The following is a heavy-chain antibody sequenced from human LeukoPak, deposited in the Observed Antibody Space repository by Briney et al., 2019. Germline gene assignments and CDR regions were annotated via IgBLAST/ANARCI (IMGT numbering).Heavy chain of an antibody. J-gene: IGHJ6*04. CDR1: GFTFIIYS. CDR3: AEGKPSPYSRTWAMDV. V-gene: IGHV3-21*01. CDR2: ITSSSSYI. Sequence: PGWSLRLSCAASGFTFIIYSMNCVRQAQGKGLEWVSSITSSSSYIYYADSAKGRFTLSRDNAKNSLYLQMNALRAEDTAVYNCAEGKPSPYSRTWAMDVGGKGTTVTASS. D-gene: IGHD2-21*01.